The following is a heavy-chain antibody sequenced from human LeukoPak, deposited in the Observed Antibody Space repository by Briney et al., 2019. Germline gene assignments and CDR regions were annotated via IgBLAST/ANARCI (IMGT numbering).Heavy chain of an antibody. Sequence: GGSLRLSCAASGFSFSSYGMHWVRQAPGKGLEWVAVISYDGSNKYYAGSVKGRFTISRDNSKNTLYLQMNSLRAEDTAVYYCAKDFESVVPYYGSGTDHWGQGTLVTVSS. D-gene: IGHD3-10*01. J-gene: IGHJ4*02. CDR3: AKDFESVVPYYGSGTDH. CDR2: ISYDGSNK. CDR1: GFSFSSYG. V-gene: IGHV3-30*18.